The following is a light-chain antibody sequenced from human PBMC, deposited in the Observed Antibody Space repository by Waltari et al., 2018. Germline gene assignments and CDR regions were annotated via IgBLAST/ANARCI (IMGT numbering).Light chain of an antibody. Sequence: QSALTQPASVSGSPGQSITIPCTGTRSDVGGYNLVSWYQEHPGKAPKLMIYEDSKRPSGVSNRFSGSKSGNTASLTISGLQAEDEADYYCCSYAGSFTLVFGGGTKLTVL. J-gene: IGLJ2*01. V-gene: IGLV2-23*01. CDR2: EDS. CDR3: CSYAGSFTLV. CDR1: RSDVGGYNL.